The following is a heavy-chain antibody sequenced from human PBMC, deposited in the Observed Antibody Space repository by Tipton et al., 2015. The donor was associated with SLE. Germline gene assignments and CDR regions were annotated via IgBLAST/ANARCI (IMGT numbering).Heavy chain of an antibody. J-gene: IGHJ6*03. CDR1: GGSFSDFL. CDR2: INHSRGT. V-gene: IGHV4-34*01. Sequence: TLSLTCDVSGGSFSDFLWSWIRQPPGKGLQWVGEINHSRGTSYNPSLKSRVTISLDTSRNQFSLKLSSVTAADTAVYYCARVPGLERSYYYYYYMDVWGKGTTVTVSS. CDR3: ARVPGLERSYYYYYYMDV. D-gene: IGHD1-1*01.